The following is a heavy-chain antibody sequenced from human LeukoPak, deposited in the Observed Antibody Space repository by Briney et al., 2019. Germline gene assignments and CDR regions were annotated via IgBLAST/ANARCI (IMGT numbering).Heavy chain of an antibody. CDR2: ISSSSSYI. D-gene: IGHD3-22*01. Sequence: GGSLRLSCAASGFTFSSYGMHWVRQAPGKGLEWVSSISSSSSYIYYADSVKGRFTISRDNAKNSLYLQMNSLRAEDTAVYYCARDIKYYDSSGYLYWGQGALVTVSS. CDR1: GFTFSSYG. CDR3: ARDIKYYDSSGYLY. J-gene: IGHJ4*02. V-gene: IGHV3-21*01.